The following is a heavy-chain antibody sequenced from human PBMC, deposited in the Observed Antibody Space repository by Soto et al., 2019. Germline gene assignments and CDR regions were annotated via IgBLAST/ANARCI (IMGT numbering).Heavy chain of an antibody. J-gene: IGHJ4*02. Sequence: SETLSLTCTVSGGSVSSSSYYWSWIRQPPGKGLEWIGYIYYSGSTNYNPSLKSRVTISLDTSKNQFSLKLSSVTAADTAVYYCAIAPHYNNYVDYWGQGTLVTVSS. V-gene: IGHV4-61*01. CDR2: IYYSGST. CDR3: AIAPHYNNYVDY. D-gene: IGHD4-4*01. CDR1: GGSVSSSSYY.